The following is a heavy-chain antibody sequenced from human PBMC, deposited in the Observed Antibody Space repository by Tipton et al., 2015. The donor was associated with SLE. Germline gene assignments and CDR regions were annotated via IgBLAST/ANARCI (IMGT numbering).Heavy chain of an antibody. CDR3: ARATNWLLFY. CDR2: MHNSGDS. J-gene: IGHJ4*02. Sequence: TLSLTCAVSGGSISSSSYYWSWIRQPPGKGLEWIGQMHNSGDSTYNPSLKSRVTISVDTSKNQFSLKLSSVTAADTAVYYCARATNWLLFYWGQGTLVTVSS. V-gene: IGHV4-61*01. CDR1: GGSISSSSYY. D-gene: IGHD3-9*01.